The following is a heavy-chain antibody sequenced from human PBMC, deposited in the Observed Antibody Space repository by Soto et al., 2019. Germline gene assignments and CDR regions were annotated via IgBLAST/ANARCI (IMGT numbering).Heavy chain of an antibody. CDR2: ISYDGSNK. V-gene: IGHV3-30-3*01. CDR1: GFTFSSYA. CDR3: ARAPRNSKGDY. Sequence: PVGSLRLSCPASGFTFSSYAMHWVRQAPGKGLEWVAVISYDGSNKYYTDSVKGRFTISRDNSKNTLYLQMNSLRAEDTAVYYCARAPRNSKGDYWGQGTLVTVSS. D-gene: IGHD3-22*01. J-gene: IGHJ4*02.